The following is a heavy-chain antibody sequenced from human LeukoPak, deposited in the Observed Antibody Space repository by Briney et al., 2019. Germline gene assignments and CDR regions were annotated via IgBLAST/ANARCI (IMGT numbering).Heavy chain of an antibody. V-gene: IGHV1-8*03. CDR2: MNPNSGNT. Sequence: GASVKVSCKTSGYTFTNFDINWVRQATGQGLEWMGWMNPNSGNTGYAQRFQGRDTITRNTSISTAYMELSSLSSEDTAVYYCARIIPLGKELGRDWFAPWGQGTQVTVSS. D-gene: IGHD2-21*01. CDR3: ARIIPLGKELGRDWFAP. J-gene: IGHJ5*02. CDR1: GYTFTNFD.